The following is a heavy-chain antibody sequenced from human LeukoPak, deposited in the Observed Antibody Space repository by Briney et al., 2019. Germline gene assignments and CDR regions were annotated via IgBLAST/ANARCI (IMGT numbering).Heavy chain of an antibody. CDR1: GGTFSSYA. J-gene: IGHJ6*03. V-gene: IGHV1-69*06. CDR2: IIPIFGTA. D-gene: IGHD2-8*01. Sequence: PVKVSCKASGGTFSSYAISWVRQAPGQGLEWMGGIIPIFGTANYAQKFQGRVTITADKSTSTAYMELSSLRSEDTAVYYCARGVMVYADYYYYYYMDVWGKGTTVTVSS. CDR3: ARGVMVYADYYYYYYMDV.